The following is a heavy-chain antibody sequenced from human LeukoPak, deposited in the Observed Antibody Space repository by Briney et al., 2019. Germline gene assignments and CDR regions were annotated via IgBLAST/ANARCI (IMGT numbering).Heavy chain of an antibody. V-gene: IGHV3-30*18. CDR2: ISYDGSNK. CDR3: AKDVVVVRGIITFYFES. J-gene: IGHJ4*02. Sequence: GGSLRLSCAASGFTFSSYGMHWVRQAPGKGLEWVAVISYDGSNKYYADSVKGRFTISRDNSKNTLYLQMNSLRAEDTAVFYCAKDVVVVRGIITFYFESWGQGTLVTVSS. D-gene: IGHD3-10*01. CDR1: GFTFSSYG.